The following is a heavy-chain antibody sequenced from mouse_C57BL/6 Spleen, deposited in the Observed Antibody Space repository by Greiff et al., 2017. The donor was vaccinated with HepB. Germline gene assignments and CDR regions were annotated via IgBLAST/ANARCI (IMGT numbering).Heavy chain of an antibody. J-gene: IGHJ2*01. D-gene: IGHD2-4*01. Sequence: EVKLQQSGPELVKPGASVKIPCKASGYTFTDYNMDWVKQSHGKSLEWIGDINPNNGGTIYSQKFKGKATLTVDKSSSTAYMELRSLTSEDTAVYYWARGDYDYDYFYYWGQGTTLTVSS. V-gene: IGHV1-18*01. CDR3: ARGDYDYDYFYY. CDR1: GYTFTDYN. CDR2: INPNNGGT.